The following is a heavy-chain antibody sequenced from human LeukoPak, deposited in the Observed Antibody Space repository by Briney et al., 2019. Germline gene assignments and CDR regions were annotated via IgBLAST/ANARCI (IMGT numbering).Heavy chain of an antibody. CDR1: GGSFSGYY. D-gene: IGHD4-23*01. V-gene: IGHV4-34*01. J-gene: IGHJ4*02. Sequence: SETLSLTCAVYGGSFSGYYWSWIRQPPGKGLEWIGEINHSGSTNYNPSLKSRVTISVDTSKNQFSLKLSSVTAADTAVYYCAGQTTVVTTTLFDYWGQGTLVTVSS. CDR3: AGQTTVVTTTLFDY. CDR2: INHSGST.